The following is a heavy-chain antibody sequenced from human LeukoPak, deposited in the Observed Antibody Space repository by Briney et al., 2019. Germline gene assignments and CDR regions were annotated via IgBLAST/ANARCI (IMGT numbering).Heavy chain of an antibody. V-gene: IGHV4-39*07. CDR1: GGSISSSSHY. J-gene: IGHJ4*02. Sequence: SETLSLTCTVSGGSISSSSHYWGWIRQPPGKGLEWIASINYSGSTYFNPSLKSRVTISIDTSTNQFSLKLNSVTAADTAVYYCARYYIIGTFHFDYWGQGTLVTVSS. CDR3: ARYYIIGTFHFDY. D-gene: IGHD1/OR15-1a*01. CDR2: INYSGST.